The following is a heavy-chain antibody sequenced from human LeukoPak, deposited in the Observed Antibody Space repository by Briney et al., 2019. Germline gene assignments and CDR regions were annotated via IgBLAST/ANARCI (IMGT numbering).Heavy chain of an antibody. Sequence: PSETLSLTCTVSGGSIGSYYWSWIRQPPGKGLEWIGYIYYSGSTNYNPSLKSRVTISVDTSKNQFSLKLSSVTAADTAVYYCARLHTTGPDTPKFFDYWGQGTLVTVSS. V-gene: IGHV4-59*01. CDR3: ARLHTTGPDTPKFFDY. J-gene: IGHJ4*02. CDR1: GGSIGSYY. D-gene: IGHD5-18*01. CDR2: IYYSGST.